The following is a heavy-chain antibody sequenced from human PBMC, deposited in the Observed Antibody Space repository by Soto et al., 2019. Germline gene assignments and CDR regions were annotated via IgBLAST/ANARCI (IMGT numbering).Heavy chain of an antibody. Sequence: GSGPTLVNPTQTLTLTCTFSGFSLSTSGVGVGWIRQPPGKALEWLALIYWDDDRRYNPSLKSRLAITKDTSKNQVVLTMSNMEPVDTPTYFAPHKNTRDTWCYMILDNWRKGTLVTFAS. V-gene: IGHV2-5*02. J-gene: IGHJ4*02. D-gene: IGHD2-8*01. CDR1: GFSLSTSGVG. CDR2: IYWDDDR. CDR3: PHKNTRDTWCYMILDN.